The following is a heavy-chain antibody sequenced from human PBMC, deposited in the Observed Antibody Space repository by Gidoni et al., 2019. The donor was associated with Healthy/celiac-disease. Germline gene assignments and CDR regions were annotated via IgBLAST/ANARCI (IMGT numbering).Heavy chain of an antibody. V-gene: IGHV4-39*01. CDR2: IYYSGST. J-gene: IGHJ4*02. CDR1: GGSISSSSYY. Sequence: TVSGGSISSSSYYWGWIRQPPGKGLEWIGSIYYSGSTYYNPSLKSRVTISVDTSKNQFSLKLSSVTAADTAVYYCARRRMTTVTSSNFDYWGQGTLVTVSA. CDR3: ARRRMTTVTSSNFDY. D-gene: IGHD4-17*01.